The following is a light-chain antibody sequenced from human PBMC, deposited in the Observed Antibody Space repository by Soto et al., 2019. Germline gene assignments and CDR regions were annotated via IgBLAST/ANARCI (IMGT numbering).Light chain of an antibody. V-gene: IGKV3-15*01. CDR3: QQYISGTRGT. CDR2: FAS. Sequence: VMTKYSATLAVSPGERATLSCRASQSVSSNLAWYQQKPGQAPRLLIFFASTRVTGIPARFSGSGSGTEFTLTINSLQSEDFAVYYCQQYISGTRGTFGQGTKVDIK. J-gene: IGKJ1*01. CDR1: QSVSSN.